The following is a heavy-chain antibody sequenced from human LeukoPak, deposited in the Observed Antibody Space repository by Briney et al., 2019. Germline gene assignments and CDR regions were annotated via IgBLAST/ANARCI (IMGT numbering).Heavy chain of an antibody. V-gene: IGHV4-59*08. D-gene: IGHD2-15*01. J-gene: IGHJ5*02. CDR2: IYYSGST. CDR3: ARAPPGYCSGGSCYEDEDNWFDP. Sequence: PSETLSLTCTVSGGSISSYYWSWIRQPPGKGLEWIGYIYYSGSTYYNPSLKSRVTISVDTSKNQFSLKLSSVTAADTAVYYCARAPPGYCSGGSCYEDEDNWFDPWGQGTLVTVSS. CDR1: GGSISSYY.